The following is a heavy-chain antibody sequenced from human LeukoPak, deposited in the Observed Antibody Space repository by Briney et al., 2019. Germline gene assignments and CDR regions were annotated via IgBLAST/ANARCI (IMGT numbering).Heavy chain of an antibody. CDR1: GGSISSSSYY. V-gene: IGHV4-39*07. J-gene: IGHJ6*02. CDR2: IYYSGST. CDR3: ARDPYSSSWTSYYYYGMDV. D-gene: IGHD6-13*01. Sequence: SETLSLTCTVPGGSISSSSYYWGWIRQPPGKGLEWIGSIYYSGSTYYNPSLKSRVTISVDTSKNQFSLKLSSVTAADTAVYYCARDPYSSSWTSYYYYGMDVWGQGTTVTVSS.